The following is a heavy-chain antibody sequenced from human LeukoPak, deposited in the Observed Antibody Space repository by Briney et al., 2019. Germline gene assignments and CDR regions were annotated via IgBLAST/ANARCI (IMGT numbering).Heavy chain of an antibody. Sequence: ASVKVSCKASGYTFTGYYMHWVRQAPGQRLEWMGWINPNSGGTNYAPKFQGRVTMTRDTSISPTNIGLSRLRAYDTAVYYCARADHDFWSGYYRETNWFDPWGQGTLVTVSS. D-gene: IGHD3-3*01. J-gene: IGHJ5*02. V-gene: IGHV1-2*02. CDR1: GYTFTGYY. CDR2: INPNSGGT. CDR3: ARADHDFWSGYYRETNWFDP.